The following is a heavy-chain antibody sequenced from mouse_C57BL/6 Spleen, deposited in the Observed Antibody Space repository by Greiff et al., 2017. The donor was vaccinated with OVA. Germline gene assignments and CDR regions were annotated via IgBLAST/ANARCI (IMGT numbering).Heavy chain of an antibody. CDR2: IRNKANNHAT. Sequence: EVKLEESGGGLVQPGGSMKLSCAASGFTFSDAWMDWVRQSPEKGLEWVAEIRNKANNHATYYAESVKGRFTISRADSKSSVYLQMNSLRAEDTGIYYCTRRTGTYYFDYWGQGTTLTVSS. CDR3: TRRTGTYYFDY. D-gene: IGHD4-1*01. CDR1: GFTFSDAW. J-gene: IGHJ2*01. V-gene: IGHV6-6*01.